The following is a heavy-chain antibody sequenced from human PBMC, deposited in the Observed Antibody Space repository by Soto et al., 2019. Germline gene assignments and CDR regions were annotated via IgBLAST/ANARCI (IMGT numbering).Heavy chain of an antibody. CDR1: VGTFSSYA. Sequence: QVQLVQSGAEVKKPGSSVKVSCKASVGTFSSYAISWVRQAPGQGLEWMGGIIPIFGTANYAQKFQGRVTITADESTSTADMELSSLRSEDTAVYYCSRGPAGYYYYGMDVWGQGTTVPVSS. V-gene: IGHV1-69*01. J-gene: IGHJ6*02. CDR2: IIPIFGTA. CDR3: SRGPAGYYYYGMDV.